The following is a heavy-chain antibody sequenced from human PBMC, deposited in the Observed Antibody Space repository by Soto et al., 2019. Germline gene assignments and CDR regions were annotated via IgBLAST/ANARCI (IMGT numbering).Heavy chain of an antibody. D-gene: IGHD2-2*01. J-gene: IGHJ4*02. CDR1: GYTFINYY. V-gene: IGHV1-46*03. CDR2: VNPGNGST. Sequence: VQLVQSGAEVKKPGASVRVSCKASGYTFINYYIHWVRQAPGQGLEWMGAVNPGNGSTNYAQKYQGRLTMTRDTSTTTVYMEVSSLTSEDTAVYYCVRTESECRTTGCSYYFDSWGQGTLVTVSS. CDR3: VRTESECRTTGCSYYFDS.